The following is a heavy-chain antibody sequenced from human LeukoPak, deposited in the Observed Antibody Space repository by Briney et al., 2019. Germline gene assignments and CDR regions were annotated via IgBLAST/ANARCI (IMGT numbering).Heavy chain of an antibody. CDR3: ARGQSGTAIPRAGRYFDL. V-gene: IGHV4-34*01. D-gene: IGHD5-18*01. J-gene: IGHJ2*01. CDR2: INHSGST. Sequence: SETLSLTCAVYGGSFSGYYWSWIRQPPGKGLEWIGEINHSGSTNYNPSLKNRVTISVDTFKNQFSLKLSSVTAADTAVYYCARGQSGTAIPRAGRYFDLWGRGTLVTVSS. CDR1: GGSFSGYY.